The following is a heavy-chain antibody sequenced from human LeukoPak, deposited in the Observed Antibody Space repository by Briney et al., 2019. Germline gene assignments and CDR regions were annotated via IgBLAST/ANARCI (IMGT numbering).Heavy chain of an antibody. V-gene: IGHV3-30*04. CDR3: ASSCTTTSCYRSD. J-gene: IGHJ4*02. CDR2: ISYDGDNE. Sequence: GGSLRLSCAASGFTFSSYAMHWVRQAPGKGLEWVAVISYDGDNEYYADSVKGRFTISRDDSKNTLYLQMNCLRPEDTAVYYCASSCTTTSCYRSDWGQGTLVTVSS. CDR1: GFTFSSYA. D-gene: IGHD2-2*01.